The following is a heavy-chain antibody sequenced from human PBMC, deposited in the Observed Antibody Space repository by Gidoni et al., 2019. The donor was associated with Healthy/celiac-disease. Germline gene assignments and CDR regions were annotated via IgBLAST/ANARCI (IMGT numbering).Heavy chain of an antibody. Sequence: VTLRESGHARVKLTQILTLTCTFSGFSLSTSGMCVSWIRQPPGKALEWLALIDWNDDKYYSTSLKTRLTISKDTSKTQMVLTTTNMDPVDTATYYCARSARGIAAKDWYFDLWGRGTLVTVSS. CDR2: IDWNDDK. J-gene: IGHJ2*01. CDR1: GFSLSTSGMC. D-gene: IGHD6-13*01. V-gene: IGHV2-70*01. CDR3: ARSARGIAAKDWYFDL.